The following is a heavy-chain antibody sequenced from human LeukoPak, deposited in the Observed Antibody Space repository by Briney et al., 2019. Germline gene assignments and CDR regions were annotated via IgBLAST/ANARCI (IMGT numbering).Heavy chain of an antibody. CDR2: ISGSGGGT. J-gene: IGHJ4*02. Sequence: GGSLRLSCAASGFTFSSYAMSWGRHGPGEGQELVSAISGSGGGTYYSDSAKGRFTISRDNSKNTLYLQMNSLSAEDTAVYYCAKACGSVVGPFDYWGQGTLVTVSS. CDR1: GFTFSSYA. D-gene: IGHD1-26*01. V-gene: IGHV3-23*01. CDR3: AKACGSVVGPFDY.